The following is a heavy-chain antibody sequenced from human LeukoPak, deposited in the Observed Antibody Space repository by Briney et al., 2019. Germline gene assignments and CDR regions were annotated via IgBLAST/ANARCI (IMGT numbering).Heavy chain of an antibody. Sequence: PGRSLRLSCAASGFTFSSYAMHWVRQAPGKGLEWVAVISYDGSNKYYADSVKGRFTISRDNSKNTLYLQMNSLRAEDTAVYYCAREDYDILTGYYGNWGQGTLVTVSS. V-gene: IGHV3-30-3*01. J-gene: IGHJ4*02. CDR1: GFTFSSYA. CDR3: AREDYDILTGYYGN. CDR2: ISYDGSNK. D-gene: IGHD3-9*01.